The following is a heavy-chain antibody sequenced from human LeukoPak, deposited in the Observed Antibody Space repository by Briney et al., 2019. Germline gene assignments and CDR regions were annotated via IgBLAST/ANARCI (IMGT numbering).Heavy chain of an antibody. CDR1: GYTFTSYY. D-gene: IGHD3-22*01. CDR2: INPSGGST. V-gene: IGHV1-46*01. Sequence: ASAKVSCKASGYTFTSYYMHWVRQAPGQGLEWMGIINPSGGSTSYAQKFQGRVTMTRDMSTSTVYMELSSLRSEDTAVYYCARDGSPQSDYYDSSGMYYMDVWGKGTTVTVSS. CDR3: ARDGSPQSDYYDSSGMYYMDV. J-gene: IGHJ6*03.